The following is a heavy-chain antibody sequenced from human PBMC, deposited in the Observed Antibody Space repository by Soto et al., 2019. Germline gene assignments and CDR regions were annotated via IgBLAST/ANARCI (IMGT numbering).Heavy chain of an antibody. CDR3: AKEAKVSRCLGPFAY. J-gene: IGHJ4*02. V-gene: IGHV3-23*01. CDR1: GFTFSSYA. CDR2: ISGSGGST. Sequence: EVQLLESGGGLVQPGGSLRLSCAASGFTFSSYAMSWVRQAPGKGLEWVSGISGSGGSTYYADSVKGRFTISRDNSQNTLYLQMNSLRAEDTAVYGCAKEAKVSRCLGPFAYWGQGTLVTVSS. D-gene: IGHD4-17*01.